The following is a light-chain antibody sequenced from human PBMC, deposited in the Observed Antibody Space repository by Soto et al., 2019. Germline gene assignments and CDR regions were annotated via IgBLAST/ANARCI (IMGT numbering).Light chain of an antibody. CDR2: DNN. J-gene: IGLJ1*01. CDR3: GTWDSSLTAFV. V-gene: IGLV1-51*01. Sequence: QSVLTQPPSVSAAPGQRVTISCSGSSSNIGNNYVSWYQQLPGTAPKLLIYDNNKRPSGIPDRFSGSKSGTSATVGITGLQTGDEADYYCGTWDSSLTAFVFGPGTKLTVL. CDR1: SSNIGNNY.